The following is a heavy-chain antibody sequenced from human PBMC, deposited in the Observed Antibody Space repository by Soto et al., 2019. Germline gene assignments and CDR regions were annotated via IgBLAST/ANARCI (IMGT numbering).Heavy chain of an antibody. J-gene: IGHJ4*02. V-gene: IGHV4-39*01. CDR3: ARRVVGYGTYYFDY. D-gene: IGHD2-15*01. Sequence: SETLSLTSTVSGGYIISSSDYWGWIRQPPGKGLEWIGSIYYSGSTYYNPSLKSRVTISVDTSKNQFSLKLSSVTAADTAVYYCARRVVGYGTYYFDYWGQGTLVTVS. CDR2: IYYSGST. CDR1: GGYIISSSDY.